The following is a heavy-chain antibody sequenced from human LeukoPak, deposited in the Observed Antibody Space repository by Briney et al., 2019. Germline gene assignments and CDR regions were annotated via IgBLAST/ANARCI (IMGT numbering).Heavy chain of an antibody. Sequence: SVKVSCTASGGTFSSYATSWVRQAPGQGLEWMGRIIPILGIANYAQKFQGRVTITADKSTSTAYMELSSLRSEDTAVYYCARDTAAMELGYWGQGTLVTVSS. CDR2: IIPILGIA. CDR1: GGTFSSYA. V-gene: IGHV1-69*04. J-gene: IGHJ4*02. D-gene: IGHD5-18*01. CDR3: ARDTAAMELGY.